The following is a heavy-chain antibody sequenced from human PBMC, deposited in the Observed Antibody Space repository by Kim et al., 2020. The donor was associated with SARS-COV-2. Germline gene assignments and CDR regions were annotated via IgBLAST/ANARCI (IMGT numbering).Heavy chain of an antibody. D-gene: IGHD3-16*01. Sequence: GGSLRLSCATSGFTFSAYDMNLVRRAPGKGLEWLSFITKSSATIYYANSVKGRFTISRDNAKNSLYLQMNSLRDEDTALYYCVRDRMGGAFDIWGQGTMV. CDR1: GFTFSAYD. V-gene: IGHV3-48*02. J-gene: IGHJ3*02. CDR2: ITKSSATI. CDR3: VRDRMGGAFDI.